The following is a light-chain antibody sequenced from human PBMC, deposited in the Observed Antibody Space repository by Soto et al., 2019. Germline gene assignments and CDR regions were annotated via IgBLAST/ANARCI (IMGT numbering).Light chain of an antibody. V-gene: IGKV3-20*01. CDR1: QSVISSY. J-gene: IGKJ1*01. Sequence: ERVITQSPATLSVSPGERSTVSWTSQSVISSYLAWYQQKPGQAPRLLIYGASNRATGIPDRFSGSGSGTDFTLTISRLETEDFAVYYCQQYASSGTLGQGPKVDIK. CDR2: GAS. CDR3: QQYASSGT.